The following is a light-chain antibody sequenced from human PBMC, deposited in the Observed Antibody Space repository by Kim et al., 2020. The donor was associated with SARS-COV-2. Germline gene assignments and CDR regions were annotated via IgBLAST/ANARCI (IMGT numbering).Light chain of an antibody. Sequence: IVLTQSPGTLSLSPGERDTLSCRASQRVTSINLAWLQQKPGQTPGLLIYGTTSRATGIPDRFSGSGSGTDFTLTISRLEPEDFAVYYCQQYDNSPYTFGQGTKLEI. CDR1: QRVTSIN. J-gene: IGKJ2*01. CDR3: QQYDNSPYT. CDR2: GTT. V-gene: IGKV3-20*01.